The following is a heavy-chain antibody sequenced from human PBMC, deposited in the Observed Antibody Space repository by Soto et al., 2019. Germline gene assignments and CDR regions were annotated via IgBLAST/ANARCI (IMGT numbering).Heavy chain of an antibody. J-gene: IGHJ4*02. Sequence: GLLSLSAVDAGLPFRNFGLNLVRQAPGKGLEWVSSISSSDKYIYYADSVKGRFTISRDNAKNSLSLQMNTLRADDTAVYYCARVFCRGDCYSPLDYWGQGTLVTVSS. V-gene: IGHV3-21*01. D-gene: IGHD2-21*02. CDR3: ARVFCRGDCYSPLDY. CDR2: ISSSDKYI. CDR1: GLPFRNFG.